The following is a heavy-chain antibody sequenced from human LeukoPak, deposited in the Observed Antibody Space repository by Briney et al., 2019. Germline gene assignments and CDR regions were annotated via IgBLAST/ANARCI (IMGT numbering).Heavy chain of an antibody. D-gene: IGHD3-10*01. CDR1: GYTFTSYY. J-gene: IGHJ6*02. CDR3: ARERSYYYGSGSYVYYYYGMDV. Sequence: ASVKVSCKASGYTFTSYYMHWVRQAPGQGLEWMGIINPSGGSTSYAQKFQGRVTMTRDTSTSTVYMELSSLRSEDTAVYYCARERSYYYGSGSYVYYYYGMDVWGQGTTVTVSS. V-gene: IGHV1-46*01. CDR2: INPSGGST.